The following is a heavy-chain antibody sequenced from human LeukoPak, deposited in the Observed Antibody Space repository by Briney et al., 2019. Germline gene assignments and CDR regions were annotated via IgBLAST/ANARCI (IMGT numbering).Heavy chain of an antibody. V-gene: IGHV3-7*01. CDR1: GFPFSDYW. CDR2: INQDGSAK. D-gene: IGHD3-22*01. Sequence: GGSLRLSCAPSGFPFSDYWMSWVRKTPGKRLEWVANINQDGSAKNYVDSVKGRFTISREHSKISLYLQINCVRSGHTATYFCARKTYYYDTSPAGWFDTWGQGTMGTVFS. CDR3: ARKTYYYDTSPAGWFDT. J-gene: IGHJ5*02.